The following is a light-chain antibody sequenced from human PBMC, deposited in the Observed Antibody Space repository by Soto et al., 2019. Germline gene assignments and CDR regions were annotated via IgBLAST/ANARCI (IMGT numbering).Light chain of an antibody. CDR3: SSYAGDNIYV. CDR2: EVS. J-gene: IGLJ1*01. CDR1: SSDVGGYWY. Sequence: QSALTQPPSASGSPGQSGSISCAGTSSDVGGYWYVSWYQHHPGKAPRLLIYEVSKRPSGVPHRFSGSKSDNTASLTVSGLQAEDEADYYCSSYAGDNIYVFGTGTKVTVL. V-gene: IGLV2-8*01.